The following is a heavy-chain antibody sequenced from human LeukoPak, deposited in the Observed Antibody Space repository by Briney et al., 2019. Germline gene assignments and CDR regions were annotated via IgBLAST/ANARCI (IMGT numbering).Heavy chain of an antibody. CDR1: GYTFTSYA. J-gene: IGHJ4*02. CDR3: ARGFPNRYYYDSSGYYGYSFDY. Sequence: ASVKVSCRASGYTFTSYAMHWVRQAPGQRLEWMGWINTGNGNTKSSQDFQGRVTMTTDTSTSTAYMELRSLGSDDTAVYYCARGFPNRYYYDSSGYYGYSFDYWGQGTLVTVSS. V-gene: IGHV1-3*04. CDR2: INTGNGNT. D-gene: IGHD3-22*01.